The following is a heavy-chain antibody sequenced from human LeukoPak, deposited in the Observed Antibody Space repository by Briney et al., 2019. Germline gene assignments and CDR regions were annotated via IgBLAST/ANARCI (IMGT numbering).Heavy chain of an antibody. Sequence: SVKVSCKAPGGTFRSYAISSVRQAPGQGLEWLGGVISIAPTANYAQKFQDRVTMNMDEYTTTAFMELRSPRSDDTAVYYCARGRVSGTTLVTWFDTWGQGTLVTVSS. CDR1: GGTFRSYA. J-gene: IGHJ5*02. CDR3: ARGRVSGTTLVTWFDT. V-gene: IGHV1-69*05. CDR2: VISIAPTA. D-gene: IGHD5-18*01.